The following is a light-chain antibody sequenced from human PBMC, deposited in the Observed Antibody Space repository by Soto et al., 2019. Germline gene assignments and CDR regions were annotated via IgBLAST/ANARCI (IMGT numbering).Light chain of an antibody. V-gene: IGLV2-14*01. CDR2: DVS. CDR1: SSDVGGYNY. J-gene: IGLJ1*01. CDR3: SSYTSSSTHYV. Sequence: QSALTQPSSVSASPGQSITISCTGTSSDVGGYNYVSRYQQHPGKAPKLMIYDVSNRPSGVSNRFSGSKSGNTASLTISGLQAEDEADYYCSSYTSSSTHYVFGTGTKVTVL.